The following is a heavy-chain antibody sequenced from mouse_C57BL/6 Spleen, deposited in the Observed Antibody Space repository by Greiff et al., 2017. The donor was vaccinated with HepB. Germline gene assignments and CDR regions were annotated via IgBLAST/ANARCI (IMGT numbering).Heavy chain of an antibody. CDR2: IYPGSGST. Sequence: QVQLQQPGAELVKPGASVKMSCKASGYTFTSYWITWVKQRPGQGLEWLGDIYPGSGSTNYNEKFKSKDTLTVDTSSSTAYMQLSSLTSEDSAVYYCARGIYYSNYDYWGQGTLVTVSA. V-gene: IGHV1-55*01. J-gene: IGHJ3*01. CDR3: ARGIYYSNYDY. CDR1: GYTFTSYW. D-gene: IGHD2-5*01.